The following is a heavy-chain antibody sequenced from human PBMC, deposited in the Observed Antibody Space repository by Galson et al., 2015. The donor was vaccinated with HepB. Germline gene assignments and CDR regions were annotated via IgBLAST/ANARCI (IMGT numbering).Heavy chain of an antibody. CDR1: GFIFSNYY. D-gene: IGHD6-13*01. Sequence: SLRLSCAASGFIFSNYYMNWVRQAPGKGLEWVADIKQDGRDEDYLGSVRGRFTISRDNAKNSLYLQMNSLRAEDTAVYSCAKGAYSNIFLSGGWFDPWGQGTLVTVSS. V-gene: IGHV3-7*01. J-gene: IGHJ5*02. CDR3: AKGAYSNIFLSGGWFDP. CDR2: IKQDGRDE.